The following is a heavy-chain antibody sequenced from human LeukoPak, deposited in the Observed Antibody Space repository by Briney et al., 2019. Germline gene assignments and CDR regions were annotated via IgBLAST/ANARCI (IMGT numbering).Heavy chain of an antibody. CDR3: ARGVAANPNWFDP. V-gene: IGHV4-30-2*01. D-gene: IGHD2-15*01. CDR2: IYHSGST. Sequence: PSETLSLTCTVSGGSISSGGYSWSWIRQPPGKGLEWIGYIYHSGSTYYNPSLKSRVTISVDRSKNQFSLKLSSVTAADTAVYYCARGVAANPNWFDPWGQGTLVTVSS. J-gene: IGHJ5*02. CDR1: GGSISSGGYS.